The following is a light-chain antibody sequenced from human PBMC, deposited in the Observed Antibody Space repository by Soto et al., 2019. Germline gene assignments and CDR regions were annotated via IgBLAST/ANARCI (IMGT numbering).Light chain of an antibody. Sequence: ALTQPPSASGSPGQSVAISCTGTTSDIGGYDYVSWYQQHPGKAPKLMIYEVNKRPSGVPDRFSGSKSGNTASLTVSGLQAEDEADYYCSSHGGNSPYVFGTGTKVTVL. V-gene: IGLV2-8*01. J-gene: IGLJ1*01. CDR1: TSDIGGYDY. CDR3: SSHGGNSPYV. CDR2: EVN.